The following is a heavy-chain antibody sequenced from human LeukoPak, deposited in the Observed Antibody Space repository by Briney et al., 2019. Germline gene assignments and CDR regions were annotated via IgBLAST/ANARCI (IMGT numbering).Heavy chain of an antibody. Sequence: GASVKVSCKASGYTFTGYYMHWVRQAPGQGLEWMGWINPNSGGTNYAQKFQGRVTMTRDTSISTAYMELSRLRSDDTAVYYCARVRSTHQPRGAFDIWGQGTMVTVSS. CDR2: INPNSGGT. CDR3: ARVRSTHQPRGAFDI. CDR1: GYTFTGYY. D-gene: IGHD2-15*01. J-gene: IGHJ3*02. V-gene: IGHV1-2*02.